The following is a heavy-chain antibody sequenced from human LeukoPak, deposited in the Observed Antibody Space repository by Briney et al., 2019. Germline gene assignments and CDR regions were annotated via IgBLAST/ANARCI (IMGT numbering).Heavy chain of an antibody. CDR3: ARGYCSSTSCYEQWFDP. V-gene: IGHV4-30-4*07. J-gene: IGHJ5*02. CDR1: GGSISSGDYS. CDR2: IYNSGNT. D-gene: IGHD2-2*01. Sequence: SETLSLTCAVSGGSISSGDYSWSWIRQPPGEGLEWIGFIYNSGNTYYNPSLKSRVTLSVDTSKNQFSLKLSSVTAADTAVYYCARGYCSSTSCYEQWFDPWGQGTLVTVSS.